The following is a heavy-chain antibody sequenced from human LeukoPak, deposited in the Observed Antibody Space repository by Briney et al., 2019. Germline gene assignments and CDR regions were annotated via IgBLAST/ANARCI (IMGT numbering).Heavy chain of an antibody. CDR1: GGSFSGYY. CDR2: INHSGST. Sequence: SETLSLTCAVYGGSFSGYYWSWIRQPPGKGLEWIGEINHSGSTNYNPSLKSRVTISVDTSKNQFSLKLSSVTAADTAVYYCARQIAAAGTFDYWGQGTLVTVSS. D-gene: IGHD6-13*01. V-gene: IGHV4-34*01. J-gene: IGHJ4*02. CDR3: ARQIAAAGTFDY.